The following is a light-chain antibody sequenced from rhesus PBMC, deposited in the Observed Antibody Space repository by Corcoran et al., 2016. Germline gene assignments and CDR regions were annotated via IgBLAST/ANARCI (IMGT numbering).Light chain of an antibody. J-gene: IGKJ1*01. Sequence: DIQMTQSPSSLSASVGDTVTITSQASQGISNYLAWYQQKPGKAPKLLIYDASLLQSGVPSRFSGSGSGTEFTLPISSLQPQDFATYYCQQPHSYPGTFGQGTMLEIK. CDR2: DAS. CDR3: QQPHSYPGT. V-gene: IGKV1-33*02. CDR1: QGISNY.